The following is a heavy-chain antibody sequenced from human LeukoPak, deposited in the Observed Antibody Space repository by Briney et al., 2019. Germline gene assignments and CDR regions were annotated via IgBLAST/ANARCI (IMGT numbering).Heavy chain of an antibody. Sequence: SETLSLTCTLSGGSISSYYWSWIRQPPGKGLGWIGYIYYSGSTNYNPSLKSRVTISVDTSKNQFSLKLSSVTAADTAVYYCARQRHHLDYWGQGTLVTVSS. CDR1: GGSISSYY. J-gene: IGHJ4*02. V-gene: IGHV4-59*01. CDR3: ARQRHHLDY. CDR2: IYYSGST.